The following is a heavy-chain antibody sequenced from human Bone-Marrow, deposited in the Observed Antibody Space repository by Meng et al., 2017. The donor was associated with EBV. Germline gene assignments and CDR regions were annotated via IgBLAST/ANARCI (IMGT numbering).Heavy chain of an antibody. V-gene: IGHV3-53*01. CDR2: IFDGDNT. CDR1: GFIVSKNY. J-gene: IGHJ4*02. D-gene: IGHD2-21*01. CDR3: ARGMAEGGVAREDY. Sequence: VESGGGFGQPGGSLRLSCAASGFIVSKNYMSWVRQAPGKGLEWVSVIFDGDNTFHADSVKGRFTISRDNSKNMVYLRMNTLRVDDTAVYYCARGMAEGGVAREDYWGQGTLVTVSS.